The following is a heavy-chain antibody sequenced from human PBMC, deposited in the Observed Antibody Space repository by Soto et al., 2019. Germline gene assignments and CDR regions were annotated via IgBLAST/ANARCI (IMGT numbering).Heavy chain of an antibody. CDR1: GFTFSSCV. D-gene: IGHD6-13*01. CDR3: AKVVSSSWTGFDY. V-gene: IGHV3-23*01. Sequence: GGSLRLSCAASGFTFSSCVMSWVRQAPGKGLEWVSAISGSGGSTYYADSVKGRFTISRDNSKNTLYLQMNSLRAEDTAVYYCAKVVSSSWTGFDYWGQGTLVTVSS. CDR2: ISGSGGST. J-gene: IGHJ4*02.